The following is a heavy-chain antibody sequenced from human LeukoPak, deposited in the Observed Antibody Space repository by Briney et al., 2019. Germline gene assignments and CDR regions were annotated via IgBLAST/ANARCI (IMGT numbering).Heavy chain of an antibody. J-gene: IGHJ6*02. Sequence: PGGSLRLSCAASGFTFSSYEMNWVRQAPGKGLEWVSYISSSGSTIYYADSVKGRFTISRDNAKNSLYLQMNSLRAENTAVYYCARDRQGGMDVWGQGTTVTVSS. CDR3: ARDRQGGMDV. V-gene: IGHV3-48*03. CDR1: GFTFSSYE. CDR2: ISSSGSTI.